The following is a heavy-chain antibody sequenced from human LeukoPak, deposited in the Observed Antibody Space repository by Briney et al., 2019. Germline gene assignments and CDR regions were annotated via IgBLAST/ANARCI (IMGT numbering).Heavy chain of an antibody. CDR2: IRYDGTNK. J-gene: IGHJ4*02. CDR1: GFTFSNSG. D-gene: IGHD5-12*01. V-gene: IGHV3-30*02. Sequence: GGSLRLSCAASGFTFSNSGMHWVRQAPGKGLAWVAFIRYDGTNKYYADSVKGRFTISRDNSKNTLYLQMSSLGAEDTAVYFCAKDHSRSGYDKGRLDYWGQGTLVTVSS. CDR3: AKDHSRSGYDKGRLDY.